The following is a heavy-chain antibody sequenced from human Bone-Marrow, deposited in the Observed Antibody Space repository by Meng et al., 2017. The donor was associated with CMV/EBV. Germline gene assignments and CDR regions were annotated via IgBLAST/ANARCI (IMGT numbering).Heavy chain of an antibody. V-gene: IGHV4-34*01. J-gene: IGHJ4*02. Sequence: VQLQRGGPGLLKPSETLSLTCAGFGGSFSGYYWSWIRQPPGKGLEWIGEINHSGSTNYNPSLKSRVTISVDTSKNQFSLKLSSVTAADTAVYYCARGGGPFDYWGQGTLVTVSS. D-gene: IGHD3-16*01. CDR3: ARGGGPFDY. CDR2: INHSGST. CDR1: GGSFSGYY.